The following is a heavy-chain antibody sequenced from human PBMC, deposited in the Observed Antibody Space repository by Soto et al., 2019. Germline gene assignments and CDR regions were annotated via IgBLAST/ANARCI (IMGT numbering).Heavy chain of an antibody. J-gene: IGHJ3*02. D-gene: IGHD2-15*01. CDR1: GVSINSANW. CDR3: ARYCGGSSCFLGAYDI. V-gene: IGHV4-4*02. CDR2: IYHSGST. Sequence: QMQLQESGPGLVKPSGTLSLTCTVSGVSINSANWWTWVRQSPGKGLEWIGEIYHSGSTNFNPSLSRRVTISVDNSNHQFYLELTSVTAADTAFYYCARYCGGSSCFLGAYDIWGQWTIVTVSS.